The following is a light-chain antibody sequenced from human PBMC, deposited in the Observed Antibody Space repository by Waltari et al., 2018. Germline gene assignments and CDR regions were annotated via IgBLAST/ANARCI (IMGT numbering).Light chain of an antibody. CDR1: TNDVGGHDF. CDR2: DVT. Sequence: QSALTQPASMSASPGQAITISCTGSTNDVGGHDFVSWYQQHPGKAPKLIIYDVTKPPSGVSKRFSVSKSGNTASLTISGLQGEDEAHYYCSSFSSGDTLVLFGGGTRLTVL. CDR3: SSFSSGDTLVL. V-gene: IGLV2-14*03. J-gene: IGLJ2*01.